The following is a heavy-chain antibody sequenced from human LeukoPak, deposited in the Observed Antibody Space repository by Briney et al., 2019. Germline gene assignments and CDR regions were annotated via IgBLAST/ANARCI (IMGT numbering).Heavy chain of an antibody. CDR2: ISSSSSYI. Sequence: AGGSLRLSRAASGFTFSSYSMNWVRQAPGKGLEWVSSISSSSSYIYYADSVKGRFTISRDNAKNSLYLQMNSLRAEDTAVYYCASGGSKNAFDYWGQGTLVTVSS. CDR3: ASGGSKNAFDY. J-gene: IGHJ4*02. CDR1: GFTFSSYS. D-gene: IGHD3-10*01. V-gene: IGHV3-21*01.